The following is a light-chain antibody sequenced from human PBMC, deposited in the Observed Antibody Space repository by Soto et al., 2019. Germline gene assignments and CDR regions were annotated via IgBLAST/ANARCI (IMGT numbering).Light chain of an antibody. V-gene: IGKV1-33*01. CDR3: QQYADLPRT. Sequence: DIQMTQSPSSLSASVGDRVTITCQASQDISNNLHWYQVKPGKAPKLLIYDASNLETGVPSRFSGSGSGTDFTFPITSLEPEDVATYYCQQYADLPRTFGQGTKLQVK. J-gene: IGKJ2*01. CDR2: DAS. CDR1: QDISNN.